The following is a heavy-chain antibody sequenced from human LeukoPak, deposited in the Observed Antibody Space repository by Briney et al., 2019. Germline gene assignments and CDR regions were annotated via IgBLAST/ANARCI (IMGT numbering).Heavy chain of an antibody. J-gene: IGHJ3*02. CDR3: ARQQLVPGRAFDI. CDR1: GGSFSGYY. CDR2: INHSGST. V-gene: IGHV4-34*01. D-gene: IGHD6-13*01. Sequence: SGTLSLTCAVSGGSFSGYYWSWVRQPPGKGLEWIGEINHSGSTNYNPSLKSRVTISVDTSKNQLSLKLSSVTAADTAVYYCARQQLVPGRAFDIWGQGTMVTVSS.